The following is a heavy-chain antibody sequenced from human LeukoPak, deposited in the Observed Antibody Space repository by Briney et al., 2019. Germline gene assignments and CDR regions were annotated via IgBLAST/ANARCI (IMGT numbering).Heavy chain of an antibody. CDR1: GYTFAGYY. CDR2: INPNSGDT. J-gene: IGHJ5*02. Sequence: ASVKVSCKASGYTFAGYYMHWVRQAPGQGLEWMGWINPNSGDTNNAQKFQGRVTMTSDTSISTAYMELSRLRSDDTAVYYCARAVAAIVNWFDPWGQGTLATVSS. V-gene: IGHV1-2*02. D-gene: IGHD6-13*01. CDR3: ARAVAAIVNWFDP.